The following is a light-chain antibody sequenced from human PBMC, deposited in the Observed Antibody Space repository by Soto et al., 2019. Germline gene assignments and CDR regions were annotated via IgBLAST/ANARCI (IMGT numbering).Light chain of an antibody. CDR2: GAS. CDR1: QSVSSN. CDR3: QQYHNWPPRT. J-gene: IGKJ1*01. V-gene: IGKV3-15*01. Sequence: EIVMTQSPATLSVSPGERVTLSCRASQSVSSNLAWYQQKPGQAPRLLIYGASTRATGIPARFSGGGSETEFTLIISSLHSDDFAVYYCQQYHNWPPRTFGQGTKVEIK.